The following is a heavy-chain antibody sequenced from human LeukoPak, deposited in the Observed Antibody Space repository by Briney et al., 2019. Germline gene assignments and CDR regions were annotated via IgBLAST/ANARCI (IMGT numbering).Heavy chain of an antibody. D-gene: IGHD2-8*01. CDR3: ARNSFAELMLLGSAYGMDV. J-gene: IGHJ6*02. V-gene: IGHV3-7*01. CDR2: IKEDGSEK. CDR1: GFTFSSHS. Sequence: GGSLRLSCAASGFTFSSHSMNWVRQAPGKGLEWVANIKEDGSEKYYLDSVKGRFTISRDNAKNSLHLQINSLRVEDTAVYYCARNSFAELMLLGSAYGMDVWGQGTTVTVSS.